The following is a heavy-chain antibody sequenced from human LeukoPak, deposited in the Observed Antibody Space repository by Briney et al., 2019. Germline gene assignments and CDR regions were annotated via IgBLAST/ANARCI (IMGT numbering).Heavy chain of an antibody. CDR1: GFTFSSYW. J-gene: IGHJ4*02. V-gene: IGHV3-7*03. Sequence: GGSLRLSCAASGFTFSSYWMSWVRQAPGKGLEWVADINQDGGEKYYVDSLKGRFTISRDNAMNSLHLQMNSLRVEDTAVYYCVRNLAVAGTCFDSWGQGTLVTVSS. D-gene: IGHD6-19*01. CDR3: VRNLAVAGTCFDS. CDR2: INQDGGEK.